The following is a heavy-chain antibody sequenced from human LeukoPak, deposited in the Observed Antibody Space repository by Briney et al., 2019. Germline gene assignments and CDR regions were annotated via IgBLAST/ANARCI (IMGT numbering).Heavy chain of an antibody. CDR3: AKDEGSSGPCYFDY. CDR2: IRYDGSNK. Sequence: GGSLRLSCAASGFTFSSYGMHWVRQAPGKGLEWVAFIRYDGSNKYYADSVKGRFTISRDNSKNTLYLQMNSLRAEDTAVYYCAKDEGSSGPCYFDYWGQGTLVTVSS. D-gene: IGHD6-6*01. V-gene: IGHV3-30*02. CDR1: GFTFSSYG. J-gene: IGHJ4*02.